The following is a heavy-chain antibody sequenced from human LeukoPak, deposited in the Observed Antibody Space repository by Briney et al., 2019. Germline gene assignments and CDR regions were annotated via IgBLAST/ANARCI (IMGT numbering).Heavy chain of an antibody. CDR2: INPNSGGT. D-gene: IGHD4-11*01. CDR3: ARRTVTIVSNWFDP. Sequence: ASVKVSCKASGYTFTGYYMHWVRQAPGQGLDGMGWINPNSGGTNYAQQFQGRVTMTRDTSISTAYMELSRLRSDDTAVYYCARRTVTIVSNWFDPWGQGTLVTVSS. CDR1: GYTFTGYY. V-gene: IGHV1-2*02. J-gene: IGHJ5*02.